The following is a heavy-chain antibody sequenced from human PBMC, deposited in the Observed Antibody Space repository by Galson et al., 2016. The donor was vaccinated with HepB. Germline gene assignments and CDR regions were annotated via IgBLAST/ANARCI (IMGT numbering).Heavy chain of an antibody. Sequence: PALVKPTQTLTLTCTFSGFSPSTSGVGVAWIRQPPGEALEWLALIYWDDDKRYDAALACRPTITQDTSKNQVVLTMTNMDPVDTATDYCALPDYYDNSGYSHWYFDLGGRGTLVTVSS. CDR1: GFSPSTSGVG. D-gene: IGHD3-22*01. CDR2: IYWDDDK. CDR3: ALPDYYDNSGYSHWYFDL. V-gene: IGHV2-5*05. J-gene: IGHJ2*01.